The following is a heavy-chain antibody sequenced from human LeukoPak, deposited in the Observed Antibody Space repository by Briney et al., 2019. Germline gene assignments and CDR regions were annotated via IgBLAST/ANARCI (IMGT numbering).Heavy chain of an antibody. D-gene: IGHD6-19*01. V-gene: IGHV3-66*01. CDR2: IYSSGYT. J-gene: IGHJ6*02. Sequence: PGGSLRLSCAASGXTVSNNYMTWVRQAPGKGREWVSLIYSSGYTYYADSVKGRFTTSRDNAKNTLYLQMNSLRAEDSAVYYCARGSPGSNSGWYGVDVWGQGTTVTVSS. CDR1: GXTVSNNY. CDR3: ARGSPGSNSGWYGVDV.